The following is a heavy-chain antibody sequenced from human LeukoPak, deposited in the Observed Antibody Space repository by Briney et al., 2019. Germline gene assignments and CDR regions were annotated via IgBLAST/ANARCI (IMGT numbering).Heavy chain of an antibody. V-gene: IGHV3-21*01. CDR3: ARGVLWFGEGAFDI. CDR1: GFTFSSYS. CDR2: ISSGSTYI. Sequence: GGSLRLSCAASGFTFSSYSMNWVRQAPGKGLEWVSSISSGSTYIYYADSVKGRFTISRDNAKNSLYLQMNSLRAEDTAVYYCARGVLWFGEGAFDIWGQGTMVTVSS. J-gene: IGHJ3*02. D-gene: IGHD3-10*01.